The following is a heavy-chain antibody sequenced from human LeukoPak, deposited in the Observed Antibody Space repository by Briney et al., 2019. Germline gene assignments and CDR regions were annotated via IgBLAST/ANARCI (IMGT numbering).Heavy chain of an antibody. CDR1: GGSISSSNW. CDR3: ARGTITTVTDS. CDR2: IYLRGNT. V-gene: IGHV4-4*02. D-gene: IGHD4-17*01. Sequence: SETLSLACAISGGSISSSNWWTWVRQPPGKGLEWVGEIYLRGNTNYNPSLESRVTISVDESKTQLSLRLESVTAADTAVYYCARGTITTVTDSWGPGTLVTVSS. J-gene: IGHJ4*02.